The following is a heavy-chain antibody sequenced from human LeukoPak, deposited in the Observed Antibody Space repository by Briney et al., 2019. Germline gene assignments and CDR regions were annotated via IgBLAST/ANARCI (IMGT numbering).Heavy chain of an antibody. CDR1: GFTFDDYG. D-gene: IGHD4-23*01. CDR2: INWNGGST. J-gene: IGHJ4*02. CDR3: ASSVVTHFDY. Sequence: GGSLRLSCAASGFTFDDYGMSWVRQAPGKGLEWVPGINWNGGSTGYADSVKGRFTISRDNAKNSLYLQMNSLRAEDTALYYCASSVVTHFDYWGQGTLVTVSS. V-gene: IGHV3-20*04.